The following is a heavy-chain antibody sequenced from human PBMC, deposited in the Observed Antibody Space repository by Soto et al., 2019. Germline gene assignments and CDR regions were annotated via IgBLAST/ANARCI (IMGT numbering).Heavy chain of an antibody. CDR3: AGQEVGFGADWYFDL. V-gene: IGHV5-51*01. CDR1: GYSFTNYW. D-gene: IGHD3-10*01. CDR2: IYPGDSDT. Sequence: EVQLVQSGAEVKKPGESLKISCKGSGYSFTNYWIAWVRQMPGKGLEYMGIIYPGDSDTRYSPSFRGQVTISADKSISAAYLQWRSLKASDTAMYYCAGQEVGFGADWYFDLCGRGTLVTVSS. J-gene: IGHJ2*01.